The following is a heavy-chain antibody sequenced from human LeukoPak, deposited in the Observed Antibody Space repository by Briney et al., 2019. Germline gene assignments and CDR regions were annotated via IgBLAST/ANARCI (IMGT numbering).Heavy chain of an antibody. D-gene: IGHD5-24*01. J-gene: IGHJ1*01. Sequence: GGSLRLSCAASGFXFNSNWIQWVRQAPGKGLVWVSGINGDGDTTRYADSVKGRFTISRDNAKNTLYLQMNSLRVDDTAVYYCARGLGDGYNNWGQGTLVTVSS. CDR3: ARGLGDGYNN. CDR2: INGDGDTT. CDR1: GFXFNSNW. V-gene: IGHV3-74*01.